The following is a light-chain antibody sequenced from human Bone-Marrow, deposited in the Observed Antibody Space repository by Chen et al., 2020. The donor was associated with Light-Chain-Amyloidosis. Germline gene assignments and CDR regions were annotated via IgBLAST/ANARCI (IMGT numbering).Light chain of an antibody. Sequence: QSALTQPASVSGSPGQWITISCTGTSSDIGDNKFVSWYQQRPGRGPKLLIFAVHNRPSGVSDRFFGSKVDNTASLTISGLRAEDEADYYCFSSTSTSPVLFGGGTKLTVL. V-gene: IGLV2-14*01. CDR2: AVH. CDR1: SSDIGDNKF. J-gene: IGLJ2*01. CDR3: FSSTSTSPVL.